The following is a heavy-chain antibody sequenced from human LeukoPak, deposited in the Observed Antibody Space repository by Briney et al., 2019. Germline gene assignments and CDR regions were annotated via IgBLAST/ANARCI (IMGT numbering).Heavy chain of an antibody. CDR1: GFTFSRYG. Sequence: GRSLRLSCVASGFTFSRYGMHWVRQAPGKGLEWVAIIWYDGSNKYYADSVKGRFTISRDTSKNTLYMQMDSLRGEDTAVYYCAKLRGVAAAGTGYFDPWGQGTLVTVSS. V-gene: IGHV3-33*03. CDR2: IWYDGSNK. CDR3: AKLRGVAAAGTGYFDP. D-gene: IGHD6-13*01. J-gene: IGHJ5*01.